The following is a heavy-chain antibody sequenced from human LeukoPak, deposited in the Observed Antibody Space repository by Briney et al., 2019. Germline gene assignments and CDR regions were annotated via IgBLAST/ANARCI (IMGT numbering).Heavy chain of an antibody. Sequence: GGSLRLSCAASGFTFSDHYMDWVRQAPGKGLEWVGRLRNKANSYTTEYAASVKGRFIISREDSKNSLYLRMNSLKTEDTAVYYCARVGIVGATGYFDNWGQGTLVTVSS. CDR3: ARVGIVGATGYFDN. D-gene: IGHD1-26*01. J-gene: IGHJ4*02. V-gene: IGHV3-72*01. CDR2: LRNKANSYTT. CDR1: GFTFSDHY.